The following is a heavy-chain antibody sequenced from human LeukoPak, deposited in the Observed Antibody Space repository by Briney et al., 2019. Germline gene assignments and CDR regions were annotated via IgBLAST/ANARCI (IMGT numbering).Heavy chain of an antibody. CDR2: IRSTANGYAT. CDR3: DGSRGPFKIWFGEL. J-gene: IGHJ4*02. D-gene: IGHD3-10*01. Sequence: GGSLRLSCAASGFTFSGSALHWVRQASGKGLEWVGRIRSTANGYATAYAASVKGRFTISRDDSKNTAYLQMDSLKTEDTAVYYCDGSRGPFKIWFGELWGQGTLVTVSS. CDR1: GFTFSGSA. V-gene: IGHV3-73*01.